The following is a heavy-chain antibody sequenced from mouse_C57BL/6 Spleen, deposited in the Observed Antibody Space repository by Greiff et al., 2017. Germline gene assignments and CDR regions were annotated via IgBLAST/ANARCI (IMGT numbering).Heavy chain of an antibody. CDR2: ISSGGSYT. D-gene: IGHD2-3*01. Sequence: EVKLMESGGDLVKPGGSLKLSCAASGFTFSSYGMSWVRQTPDKRLEWVATISSGGSYTYYPDSVKGRFTISRDNAKNTLYLQMSSLKSEDTAMYYCARDGYSDHLRFDYWGQGTTLTVSS. J-gene: IGHJ2*01. CDR1: GFTFSSYG. CDR3: ARDGYSDHLRFDY. V-gene: IGHV5-6*01.